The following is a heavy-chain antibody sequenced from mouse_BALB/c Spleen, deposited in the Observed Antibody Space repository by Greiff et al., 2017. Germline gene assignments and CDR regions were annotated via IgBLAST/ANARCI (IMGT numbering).Heavy chain of an antibody. D-gene: IGHD1-1*01. CDR2: IDPYYGGT. V-gene: IGHV1-39*01. CDR3: ARSAAGYYYGSSGAGAMDY. J-gene: IGHJ4*01. Sequence: VQLKQSGPELEKPGASVKISCKASGYSFTGYNMNWVKQSNGKSLEWIGNIDPYYGGTSYNQKFKGKATLTVDKSSSTAYMQLKSLTSEDSAVYYCARSAAGYYYGSSGAGAMDYWGQGTSVTVSS. CDR1: GYSFTGYN.